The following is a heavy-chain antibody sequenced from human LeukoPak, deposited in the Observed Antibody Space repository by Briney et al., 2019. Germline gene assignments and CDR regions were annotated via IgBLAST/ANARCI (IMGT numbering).Heavy chain of an antibody. CDR3: ARGRQQLRGSYFDY. Sequence: SETLSLTCTVSGRSVSSSSDYWGWIRQPPGKGLEWTGSIYYSGTTYYHPSLKSRVTISVDTSKNQFSLKLSSVTAADTAVYYCARGRQQLRGSYFDYWGQGTLVTVSS. V-gene: IGHV4-39*07. D-gene: IGHD6-13*01. J-gene: IGHJ4*02. CDR1: GRSVSSSSDY. CDR2: IYYSGTT.